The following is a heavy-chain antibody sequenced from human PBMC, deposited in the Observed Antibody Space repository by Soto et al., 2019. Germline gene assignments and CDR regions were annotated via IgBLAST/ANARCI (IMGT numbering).Heavy chain of an antibody. CDR1: GGSFSGYY. CDR2: INHSGST. Sequence: QVQLQQWGAGLLKPSETLSLTCAVYGGSFSGYYWSWIRQPPGKGLEWIGEINHSGSTNYNQSLKSRVTISVDTSKNQFSLKLSSVTAADTAVYYCATRWVGYCSSTSCYGPPNFDYWGQGTLVTVSS. V-gene: IGHV4-34*01. D-gene: IGHD2-2*01. CDR3: ATRWVGYCSSTSCYGPPNFDY. J-gene: IGHJ4*02.